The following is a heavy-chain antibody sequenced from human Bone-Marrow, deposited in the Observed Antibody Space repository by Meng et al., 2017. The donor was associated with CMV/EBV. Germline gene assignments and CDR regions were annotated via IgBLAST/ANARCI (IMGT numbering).Heavy chain of an antibody. CDR3: ARDLEGGGWFDP. J-gene: IGHJ5*02. CDR2: IYYSGST. D-gene: IGHD3-16*01. V-gene: IGHV4-59*01. CDR1: GGSISSYY. Sequence: GSLRLSCTVSGGSISSYYWSWIRQPPGKGLEWIGYIYYSGSTNYNPSLKSRVTISVDTSKNQFSLKLSSVTAADTAVYYCARDLEGGGWFDPWGQGTRVTVSS.